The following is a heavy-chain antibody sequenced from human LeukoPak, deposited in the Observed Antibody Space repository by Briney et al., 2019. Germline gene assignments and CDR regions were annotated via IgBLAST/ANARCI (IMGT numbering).Heavy chain of an antibody. V-gene: IGHV3-20*03. CDR3: ARDQGQSYYYGSGTHLDY. J-gene: IGHJ4*02. D-gene: IGHD3-10*01. CDR2: NGGST. Sequence: NGGSTGYADSVKGRFTISRDNAKNSLYLQMNSLRAEDTALYYCARDQGQSYYYGSGTHLDYWGQGTLVTVSS.